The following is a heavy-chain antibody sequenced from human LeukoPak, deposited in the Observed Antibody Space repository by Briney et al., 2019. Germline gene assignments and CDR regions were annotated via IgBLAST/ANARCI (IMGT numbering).Heavy chain of an antibody. CDR2: VNHIVGT. J-gene: IGHJ4*02. CDR1: GGSFSGYY. Sequence: SETLSLTCAVYGGSFSGYYWSWIRQPPGKGLEWIGEVNHIVGTNYNPSLKSRVTISVDTSKNQCSLNLRSVTAADTAVYYCARDAMVRGVTPIHFDYWGQGTLVTVSS. CDR3: ARDAMVRGVTPIHFDY. V-gene: IGHV4-34*01. D-gene: IGHD3-10*01.